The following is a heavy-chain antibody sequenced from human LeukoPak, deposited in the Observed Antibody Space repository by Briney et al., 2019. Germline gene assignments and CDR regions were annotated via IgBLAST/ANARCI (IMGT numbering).Heavy chain of an antibody. D-gene: IGHD6-13*01. CDR1: GGSLSGHY. Sequence: PSETLSLTCAVYGGSLSGHYWSWIRQPPGKGLEWVGEISHSGSTNYNPSLKSRVTISVETSKNQFSLKLSSVTAADTAVYYCASKAAAEGYFDYWGQGTLVTVSS. J-gene: IGHJ4*02. CDR2: ISHSGST. CDR3: ASKAAAEGYFDY. V-gene: IGHV4-34*01.